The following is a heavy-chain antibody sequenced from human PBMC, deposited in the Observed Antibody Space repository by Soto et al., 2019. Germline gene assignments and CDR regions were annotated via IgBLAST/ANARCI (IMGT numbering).Heavy chain of an antibody. CDR3: ARGDILGPDKNWFDP. D-gene: IGHD3-9*01. Sequence: GASVKVSCKASGGTFSSYAISWVRQAPGQGLEWMGGIIPIFGTANYAQKFQGRVTITADESTSTAYMELSSLRSEDTAVYYCARGDILGPDKNWFDPWGQGTLVTVSS. CDR1: GGTFSSYA. J-gene: IGHJ5*02. CDR2: IIPIFGTA. V-gene: IGHV1-69*13.